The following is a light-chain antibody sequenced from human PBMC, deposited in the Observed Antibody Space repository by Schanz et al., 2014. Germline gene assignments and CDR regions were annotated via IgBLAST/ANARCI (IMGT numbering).Light chain of an antibody. Sequence: DIQMTQSPSSVSASVGDRVAITCRASQDISSWLAWYQQKPGKAPKLLIYDASSLQSGVPSRFSGSGSGTDFTLSISSLQPEDFATYYCQQYSSYWAFGQGTKVEIK. J-gene: IGKJ1*01. V-gene: IGKV1D-16*01. CDR1: QDISSW. CDR2: DAS. CDR3: QQYSSYWA.